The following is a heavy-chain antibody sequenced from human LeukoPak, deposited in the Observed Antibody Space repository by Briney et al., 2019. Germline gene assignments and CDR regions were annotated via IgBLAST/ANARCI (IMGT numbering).Heavy chain of an antibody. CDR3: ARGVRH. Sequence: GGSLRLSCAASGFTFSSYEMNWVRQAPGKGLEWVSYISSSGGTIYYADSVKGRLSISRDNAKNSLGLQMNSLRAEDTAVYYCARGVRHWGQGTLVTVSS. V-gene: IGHV3-48*03. CDR1: GFTFSSYE. J-gene: IGHJ4*02. CDR2: ISSSGGTI. D-gene: IGHD4-11*01.